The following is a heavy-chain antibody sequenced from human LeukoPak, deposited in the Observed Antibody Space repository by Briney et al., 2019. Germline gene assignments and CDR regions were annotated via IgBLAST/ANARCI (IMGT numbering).Heavy chain of an antibody. Sequence: WETLSLTCTVSGYSISSGYYWACMRQPPGKGLERIGSINHSGSTYYNPSLKSRVTVSVDTSKNQVSLRLSSVTAADTAVYYCARVCSSGRCLDYWGQGTLVTVSS. V-gene: IGHV4-38-2*02. J-gene: IGHJ4*02. CDR2: INHSGST. CDR1: GYSISSGYY. CDR3: ARVCSSGRCLDY. D-gene: IGHD2-15*01.